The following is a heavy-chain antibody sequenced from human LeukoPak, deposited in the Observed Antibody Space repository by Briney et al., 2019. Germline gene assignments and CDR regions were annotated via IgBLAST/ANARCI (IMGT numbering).Heavy chain of an antibody. CDR2: IDPSDSYT. Sequence: GESLKISCKGSGYSFTSYWISWVRQMPGKGLEWMGRIDPSDSYTNYSPSFQGHVTISADKSISTAYLQWSSLKASDTATYYCARRGPSQSTSEYYFDYWGQGTLVTVSS. CDR1: GYSFTSYW. V-gene: IGHV5-10-1*01. J-gene: IGHJ4*02. D-gene: IGHD2-2*01. CDR3: ARRGPSQSTSEYYFDY.